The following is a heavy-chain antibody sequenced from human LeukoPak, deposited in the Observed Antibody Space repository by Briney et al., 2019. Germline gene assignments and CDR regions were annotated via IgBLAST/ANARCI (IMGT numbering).Heavy chain of an antibody. CDR3: ARHIRGAASGSNY. D-gene: IGHD6-13*01. CDR2: IHYSGST. J-gene: IGHJ4*02. Sequence: SETLSLTCTVSDDSISTYYWSWIRQPPGKGLEWIGYIHYSGSTSYNPSLMSRVTISIDTPKNHLSLRLTSVTAADTAVYYCARHIRGAASGSNYWGQGTRVTVSS. V-gene: IGHV4-59*08. CDR1: DDSISTYY.